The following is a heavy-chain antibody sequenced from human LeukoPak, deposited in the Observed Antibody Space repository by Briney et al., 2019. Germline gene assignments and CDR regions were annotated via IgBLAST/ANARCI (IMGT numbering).Heavy chain of an antibody. D-gene: IGHD3-10*01. CDR1: GYSFTSYW. J-gene: IGHJ5*02. Sequence: GESLKISCKGSGYSFTSYWISWVRQMPGKGLEWMGRIDPGDSYTNYSPSFQGHVTISADKSISTAYLQWSSLKASDTAMYYCARQGLYYYGSGSYSLTGNWFDPWGQGTLVTVSS. CDR3: ARQGLYYYGSGSYSLTGNWFDP. CDR2: IDPGDSYT. V-gene: IGHV5-10-1*01.